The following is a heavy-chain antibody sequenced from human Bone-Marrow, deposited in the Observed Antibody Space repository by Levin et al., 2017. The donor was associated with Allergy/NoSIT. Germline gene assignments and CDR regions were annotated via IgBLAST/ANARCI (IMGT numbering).Heavy chain of an antibody. CDR1: GFTFSTYP. J-gene: IGHJ4*02. CDR2: IDGSGTNT. CDR3: AKDYYDSGGFFDY. Sequence: SCAASGFTFSTYPMTWVRQSPGKGLEWVSVIDGSGTNTDYADSVKGRFTISRDNFKKTLYLQMNSLSAEDTAVYYCAKDYYDSGGFFDYWGQGTLVSVSS. D-gene: IGHD3-22*01. V-gene: IGHV3-23*01.